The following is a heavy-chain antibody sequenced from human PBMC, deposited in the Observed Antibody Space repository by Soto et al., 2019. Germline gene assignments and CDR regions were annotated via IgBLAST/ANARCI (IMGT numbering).Heavy chain of an antibody. Sequence: QVQLVESGGGVVQPGGSLRLSCEASGFTFSRYAMHWFRQAPGKGLEWLAILSYDGVNNYYADSVKGRFTISRDNSKNTLYLLMNNLTPDDTAVYYCARQIFVAAGLHSPFDYWGQGTLVRLSS. CDR2: LSYDGVNN. CDR3: ARQIFVAAGLHSPFDY. D-gene: IGHD6-13*01. J-gene: IGHJ4*02. V-gene: IGHV3-30-3*01. CDR1: GFTFSRYA.